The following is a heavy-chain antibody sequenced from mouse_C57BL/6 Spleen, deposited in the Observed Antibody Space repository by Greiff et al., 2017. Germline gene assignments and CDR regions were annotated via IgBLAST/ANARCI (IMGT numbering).Heavy chain of an antibody. Sequence: QVQLKESGAELARPGASVKLSCKASGYTFTSYGISWVKQRTGQGLEWIGEIYPRSGNTYYNEKFKGKATLTADKSSSTAYMGLRSLTSEDSAVYFCARWDTTVVAPFDYWGQGTTLTVSS. CDR2: IYPRSGNT. J-gene: IGHJ2*01. D-gene: IGHD1-1*01. V-gene: IGHV1-81*01. CDR1: GYTFTSYG. CDR3: ARWDTTVVAPFDY.